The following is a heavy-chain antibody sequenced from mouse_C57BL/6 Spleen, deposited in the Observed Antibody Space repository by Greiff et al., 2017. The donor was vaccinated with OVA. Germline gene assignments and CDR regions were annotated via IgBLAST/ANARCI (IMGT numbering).Heavy chain of an antibody. CDR3: ARHDGGHMDD. D-gene: IGHD1-1*02. CDR2: IWSDGSP. CDR1: GFSLTSYG. Sequence: VKLQESGPGLVAPSQRLSITCTVSGFSLTSYGVHWVRQPPGKGLEWLVVIWSDGSPNYYSALKSRLSISKDNSKSQVFLKMSSRHTDDTARYYCARHDGGHMDDWGQGTSVTVSS. V-gene: IGHV2-6-1*01. J-gene: IGHJ4*01.